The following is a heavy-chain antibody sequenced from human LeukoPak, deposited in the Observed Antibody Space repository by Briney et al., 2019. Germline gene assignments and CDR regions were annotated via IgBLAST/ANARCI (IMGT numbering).Heavy chain of an antibody. CDR2: INAGNGNT. D-gene: IGHD3-22*01. CDR3: ARVCYSSGYCN. V-gene: IGHV1-3*01. J-gene: IGHJ4*02. CDR1: GYTFTNYG. Sequence: ASVKVSCKASGYTFTNYGISWVRQAPGQRLEWMGWINAGNGNTKYSQKFQGRVTITRDTSASTAYMELSSLRSEDTAVYYCARVCYSSGYCNWGQGTLVTVSS.